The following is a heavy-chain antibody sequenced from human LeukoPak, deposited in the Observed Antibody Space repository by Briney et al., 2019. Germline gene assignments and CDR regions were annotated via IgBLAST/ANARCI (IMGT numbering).Heavy chain of an antibody. CDR1: GYTFTGYY. CDR2: INPNSGGT. V-gene: IGHV1-2*02. D-gene: IGHD6-19*01. J-gene: IGHJ6*02. Sequence: ASVKVSCKASGYTFTGYYMHWVRQATGQGLEWMGCINPNSGGTNYAQKFQGRVTMTRDTSISTAYMELSRLRSDDTAVYYCARGTYSSGWFYYGVDVWGQGTTVTVSS. CDR3: ARGTYSSGWFYYGVDV.